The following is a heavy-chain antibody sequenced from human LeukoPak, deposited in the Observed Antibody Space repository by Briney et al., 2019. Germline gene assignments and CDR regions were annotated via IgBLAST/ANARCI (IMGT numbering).Heavy chain of an antibody. J-gene: IGHJ4*02. CDR2: INWNGDST. V-gene: IGHV3-20*04. CDR1: GFTFDDYG. D-gene: IGHD6-6*01. CDR3: ARVGSSWAFDY. Sequence: GGSLRLXCAASGFTFDDYGMSWVRQAPGKGLEWVSGINWNGDSTGYADSVKGRFTISRDNAKNSLYLQMNSLRAEDTALYYCARVGSSWAFDYWGQGTLVTVSS.